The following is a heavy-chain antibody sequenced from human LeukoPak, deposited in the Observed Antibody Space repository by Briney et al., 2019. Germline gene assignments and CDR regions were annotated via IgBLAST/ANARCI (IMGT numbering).Heavy chain of an antibody. CDR2: TYYRSKWYN. CDR3: ARRNNWNLDY. D-gene: IGHD1-1*01. Sequence: SQTLSLTCAISGDSVSSNSVSWNWIRQSPSRGLEWLGKTYYRSKWYNDYAVSVKSRITINPDTSKNQFSLQLNSVTPEDTAVYYCARRNNWNLDYWGQGTLVTVSS. CDR1: GDSVSSNSVS. V-gene: IGHV6-1*01. J-gene: IGHJ4*02.